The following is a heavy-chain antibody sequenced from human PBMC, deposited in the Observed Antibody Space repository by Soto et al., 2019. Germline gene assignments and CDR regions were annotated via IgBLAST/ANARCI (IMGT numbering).Heavy chain of an antibody. D-gene: IGHD3-10*01. Sequence: PSETLSLTCAMFGGSFSDFYWTWIRQPPGKGLEWIGEISHGGTTKDNPSLRSRVTISVDTSKNQFSLNLTSVTAADTALYYCARGHTRRTSLGRGSFIAGKHLDSWGQGILVTVSS. J-gene: IGHJ4*02. CDR3: ARGHTRRTSLGRGSFIAGKHLDS. V-gene: IGHV4-34*01. CDR2: ISHGGTT. CDR1: GGSFSDFY.